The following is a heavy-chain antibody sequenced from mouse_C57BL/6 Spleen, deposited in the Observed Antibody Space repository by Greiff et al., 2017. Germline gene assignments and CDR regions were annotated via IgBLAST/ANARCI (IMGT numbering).Heavy chain of an antibody. V-gene: IGHV1-18*01. CDR1: GYTFTDYN. D-gene: IGHD1-1*01. J-gene: IGHJ1*03. CDR3: ARSAYYGSSPWYFDV. CDR2: INPNNGGT. Sequence: EVQLQQSGPELVKPGASVKIPCKASGYTFTDYNMDWVKQSHGKSLEWIGDINPNNGGTIYNQKFKGKATLTVDKSSSTAYVELRSLTSEDTAVYYCARSAYYGSSPWYFDVWGTGTTVTVSS.